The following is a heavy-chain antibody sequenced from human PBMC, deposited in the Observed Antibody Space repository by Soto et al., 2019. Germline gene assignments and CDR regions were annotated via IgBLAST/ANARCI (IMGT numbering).Heavy chain of an antibody. V-gene: IGHV3-48*03. CDR1: GFAFSSSE. CDR2: ITGSGGAI. CDR3: AKVAPFILGSPV. D-gene: IGHD3-9*01. J-gene: IGHJ4*02. Sequence: EVKLVESGGGLVQPGGSLRLSCIASGFAFSSSEMNWFRQTPEKGLEWLAYITGSGGAIFHADSVKGRFSISRDNAKNSLFLEMNHLTGDDTGVYYCAKVAPFILGSPVWGQGTLVTVSS.